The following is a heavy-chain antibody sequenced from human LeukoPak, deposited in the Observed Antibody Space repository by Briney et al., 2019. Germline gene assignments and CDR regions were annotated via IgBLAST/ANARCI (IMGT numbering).Heavy chain of an antibody. V-gene: IGHV1-24*01. Sequence: ASVKVSCKVSGYTLTELSMHWVRQAPGKGLEWMGGFDPEDGETIYAQKLQGRVTMTTDTSTSTAYMELRSLRSDDTAVYYCARAGLGELSSYYYYYGMDVWGQGTTVTVSS. D-gene: IGHD3-16*02. CDR1: GYTLTELS. J-gene: IGHJ6*02. CDR3: ARAGLGELSSYYYYYGMDV. CDR2: FDPEDGET.